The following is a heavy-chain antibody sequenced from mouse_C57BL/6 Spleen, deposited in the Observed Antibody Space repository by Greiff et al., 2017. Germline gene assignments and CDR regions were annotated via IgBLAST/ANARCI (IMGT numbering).Heavy chain of an antibody. CDR2: IWSGGST. V-gene: IGHV2-2*01. D-gene: IGHD3-3*01. CDR3: ARWGHWCAMDY. J-gene: IGHJ4*01. Sequence: VLLVESGPGLVQPSQSLSITCTVSGFSLTSYGVHWVPQSPGKGLEWLGVIWSGGSTDYNAAFIARLSISKDNSTSQVFLKMNSLQADDTAIYYCARWGHWCAMDYWGQGTSVTVSS. CDR1: GFSLTSYG.